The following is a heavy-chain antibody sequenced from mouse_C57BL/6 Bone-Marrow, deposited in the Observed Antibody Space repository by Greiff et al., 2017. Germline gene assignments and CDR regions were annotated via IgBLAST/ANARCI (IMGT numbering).Heavy chain of an antibody. CDR1: GYTFTSYW. CDR2: IYPTSGRT. Sequence: QVQLKQSGAELVKPGASVKMSCKASGYTFTSYWITWVKQRPGQGLEWIGDIYPTSGRTNYNEKFTSKAILTVDTSSNTAYMQLSSLTSEDSAVFYCARSGPLGRSFDYWGQGTTLTVSS. D-gene: IGHD4-1*01. J-gene: IGHJ2*01. CDR3: ARSGPLGRSFDY. V-gene: IGHV1-55*01.